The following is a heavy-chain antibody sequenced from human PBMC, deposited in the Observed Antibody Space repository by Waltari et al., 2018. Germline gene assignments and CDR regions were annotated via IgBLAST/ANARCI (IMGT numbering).Heavy chain of an antibody. CDR2: IKSKTDGGTT. J-gene: IGHJ6*02. Sequence: EVQLVESGGGLVKPGGSLRLSCAASGFTFSNAWMSWVRQAPGKGLEWVGRIKSKTDGGTTDYAAPVKGRFTISRDDSKNTLYLQMNSLRAEDTAVYYCARGDSYGYYYYGMDVWGQGTTVTVSS. V-gene: IGHV3-15*01. CDR1: GFTFSNAW. CDR3: ARGDSYGYYYYGMDV. D-gene: IGHD5-18*01.